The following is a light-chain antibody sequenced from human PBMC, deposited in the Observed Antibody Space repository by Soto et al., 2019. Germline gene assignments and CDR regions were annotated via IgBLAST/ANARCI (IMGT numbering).Light chain of an antibody. CDR2: AAS. CDR1: RAISSY. V-gene: IGKV1-9*01. J-gene: IGKJ3*01. CDR3: QQFHSYPFT. Sequence: DIQLTQSPSFLSASVGDRVTITCRASRAISSYLAWYQQKPGKAPKLLIYAASNLQSGVPSRFSGSGSGTEFTLTISSLQPEDFATFYCQQFHSYPFTFGPGTKVDIK.